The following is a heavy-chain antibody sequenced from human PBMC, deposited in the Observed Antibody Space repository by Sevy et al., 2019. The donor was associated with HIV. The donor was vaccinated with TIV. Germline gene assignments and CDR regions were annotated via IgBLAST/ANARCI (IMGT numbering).Heavy chain of an antibody. D-gene: IGHD2-15*01. CDR2: IGGSGRYT. CDR3: AKGYCSGGTCPRDYYYYGMDV. J-gene: IGHJ6*02. Sequence: GGSLRLSCAPSGFTFSTYAMNWVRQAPGKGLEWVSSIGGSGRYTYYADSVEGRFTISRDNSKNMLYLQMNSLGVADTALYYCAKGYCSGGTCPRDYYYYGMDVWGQGTTVTVSS. CDR1: GFTFSTYA. V-gene: IGHV3-23*01.